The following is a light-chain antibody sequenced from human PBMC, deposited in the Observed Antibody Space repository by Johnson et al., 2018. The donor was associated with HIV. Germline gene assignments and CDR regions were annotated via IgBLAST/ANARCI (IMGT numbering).Light chain of an antibody. Sequence: QSVLTQPPSVSAAPGHKVTISCSGSSSNIGNNYVSWYQQLPGTAPKLLIYENNKRPSGIPDRFSGSKSGTSATLGITGLQTGDEAGYYCGTWDSSLSAYVCGTGTKVTVL. CDR1: SSNIGNNY. V-gene: IGLV1-51*02. J-gene: IGLJ1*01. CDR2: ENN. CDR3: GTWDSSLSAYV.